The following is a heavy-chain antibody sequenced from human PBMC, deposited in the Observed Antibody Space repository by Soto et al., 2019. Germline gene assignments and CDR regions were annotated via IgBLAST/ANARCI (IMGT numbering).Heavy chain of an antibody. CDR1: GGSFSGYY. CDR2: INHSGST. Sequence: LSLTFAVYGGSFSGYYWSWIRQPPGKGLEWIGEINHSGSTNYNPSLKSRVTISVDTSKNQFSLKLSSVTAADTAVYYCARGRRGSCWGQGTTVTVSS. V-gene: IGHV4-34*01. J-gene: IGHJ6*02. CDR3: ARGRRGSC. D-gene: IGHD5-12*01.